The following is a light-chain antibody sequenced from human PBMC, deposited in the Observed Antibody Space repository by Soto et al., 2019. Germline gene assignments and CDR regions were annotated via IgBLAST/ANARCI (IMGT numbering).Light chain of an antibody. J-gene: IGKJ1*01. CDR3: HQFTTGLRT. Sequence: IVMTQSPATLFLSPGDRATLSCRASQHVATNMAWYQQIPAQAPRLLIYAASTRATGVPTRFSASGPGSEFTLTIDSLQSENFAVLYCHQFTTGLRTFGRGTRVEV. CDR2: AAS. V-gene: IGKV3-15*01. CDR1: QHVATN.